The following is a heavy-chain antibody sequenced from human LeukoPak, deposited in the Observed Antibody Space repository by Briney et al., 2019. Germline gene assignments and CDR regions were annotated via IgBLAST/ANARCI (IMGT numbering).Heavy chain of an antibody. J-gene: IGHJ4*02. D-gene: IGHD2/OR15-2a*01. CDR2: IGSAGGSI. CDR3: AKRGEVSTYYYFES. Sequence: HTGGSLRLSCTASKFTFMNYAMHWVRQAPGKGLEWLLTIGSAGGSIFYADSVKGRFTISRDNSKSTLFLQMDSLRVEDTALYYCAKRGEVSTYYYFESWGQGALVTVSS. V-gene: IGHV3-23*01. CDR1: KFTFMNYA.